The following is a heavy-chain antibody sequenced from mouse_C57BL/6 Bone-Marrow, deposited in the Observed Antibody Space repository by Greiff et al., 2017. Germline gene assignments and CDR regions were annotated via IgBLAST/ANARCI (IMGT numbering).Heavy chain of an antibody. CDR2: IDPSDSYT. Sequence: QVQLKQPGAELVKPGASVKLSCKASGYTFTSYWMQWVKQRPGQGLEWIGEIDPSDSYTNYNQKFKGKATLTVDTSSSTAYMQLSSLTSVDSSVYYCARGDYWGQGTSVTVSS. V-gene: IGHV1-50*01. CDR1: GYTFTSYW. CDR3: ARGDY. J-gene: IGHJ4*01.